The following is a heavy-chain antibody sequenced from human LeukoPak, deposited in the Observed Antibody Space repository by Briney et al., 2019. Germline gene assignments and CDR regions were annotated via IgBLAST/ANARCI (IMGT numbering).Heavy chain of an antibody. CDR1: GGSISSYY. CDR2: IYYSGST. V-gene: IGHV4-59*01. Sequence: SETLPLTCTVSGGSISSYYWSWIRQPPGKGLEWIGYIYYSGSTNYNPSLKSRVTISVDTSKNQFSLKLSSVTAADTAVYYCARVNYYGSGSYGWFDPWGQGTLVTVSS. D-gene: IGHD3-10*01. CDR3: ARVNYYGSGSYGWFDP. J-gene: IGHJ5*02.